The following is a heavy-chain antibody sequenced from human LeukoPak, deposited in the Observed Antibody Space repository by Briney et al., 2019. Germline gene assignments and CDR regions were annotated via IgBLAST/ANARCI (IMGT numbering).Heavy chain of an antibody. CDR1: GFTVSSNY. CDR2: IYSGGST. J-gene: IGHJ4*02. CDR3: ARYSGDYGDNLYFFDY. D-gene: IGHD4-23*01. V-gene: IGHV3-53*01. Sequence: PGGSLRLSCAASGFTVSSNYMSWVRQAPGKGLEWVSVIYSGGSTYYADSVKGRFTISRDNSKNTLYLQMNSLRAEDTAVYYCARYSGDYGDNLYFFDYWGQGTLVTVSS.